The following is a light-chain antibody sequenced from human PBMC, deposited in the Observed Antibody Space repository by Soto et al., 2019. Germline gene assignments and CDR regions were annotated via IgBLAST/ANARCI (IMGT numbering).Light chain of an antibody. CDR1: QSVARN. V-gene: IGKV3D-15*01. Sequence: EIVMTQSPATLSVSPGERVTLSCRASQSVARNLAWYQEKPAQVPRLLIYDASTRATGVPARFSGSGSGTQFTLTISSLQSEDFAVYYCHQYDSWPPITFGGGTRVEIK. CDR2: DAS. J-gene: IGKJ4*01. CDR3: HQYDSWPPIT.